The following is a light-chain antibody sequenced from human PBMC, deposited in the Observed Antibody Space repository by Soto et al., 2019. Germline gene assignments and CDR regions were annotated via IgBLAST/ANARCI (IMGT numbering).Light chain of an antibody. Sequence: DIQMTQSPSTLSASVGDRVTITCRASQTMTGWLACYQQKPGKAPKLLIYNASSLESGVPSRLSGSGSGTEFTLTISSLQPDDFATYYCQQYNSYSTFGQGTKVEIK. V-gene: IGKV1-5*01. CDR1: QTMTGW. CDR3: QQYNSYST. CDR2: NAS. J-gene: IGKJ1*01.